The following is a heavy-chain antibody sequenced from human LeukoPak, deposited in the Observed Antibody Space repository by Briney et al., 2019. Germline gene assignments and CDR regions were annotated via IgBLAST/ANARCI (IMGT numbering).Heavy chain of an antibody. V-gene: IGHV4-39*07. CDR3: ARASPKTRGFDP. CDR1: GGSISSSSYY. J-gene: IGHJ5*02. Sequence: SETLSLTCTVSGGSISSSSYYWGWIRQPPGKGLEWIGSINYSGSTYYNPSLKSRATISVDTSKNQFSLKLSSVTAADTAVYYCARASPKTRGFDPWGQGTLVTVSS. CDR2: INYSGST. D-gene: IGHD2-2*01.